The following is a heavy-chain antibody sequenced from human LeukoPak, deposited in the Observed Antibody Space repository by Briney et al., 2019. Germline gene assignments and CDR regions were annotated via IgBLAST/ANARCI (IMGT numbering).Heavy chain of an antibody. CDR2: ISGGSSSI. D-gene: IGHD3-10*01. V-gene: IGHV3-23*01. Sequence: GGSLRLSCAAFGFTFSRYAMSWVRQAPGKGLEWVSDISGGSSSIYYADSVKGRFTISRDNSKNTLFLQMDSLRADDTAVYYCAKLGGSSRSGYYVDYWGQGTLVTVSS. CDR1: GFTFSRYA. J-gene: IGHJ4*02. CDR3: AKLGGSSRSGYYVDY.